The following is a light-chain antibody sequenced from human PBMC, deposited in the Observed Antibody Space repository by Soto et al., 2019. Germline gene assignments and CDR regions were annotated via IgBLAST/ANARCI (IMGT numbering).Light chain of an antibody. J-gene: IGKJ1*01. CDR2: RAA. CDR3: QHYHHWPST. CDR1: QSINTN. Sequence: DIVMTQSPATLSVSPGERATLSCRASQSINTNLAWYQEKPGQAPRLLIYRAATRATGIPARFSGSGSATEFTLTISSLQYEDFAVYYCQHYHHWPSTFGQGTKVEIK. V-gene: IGKV3-15*01.